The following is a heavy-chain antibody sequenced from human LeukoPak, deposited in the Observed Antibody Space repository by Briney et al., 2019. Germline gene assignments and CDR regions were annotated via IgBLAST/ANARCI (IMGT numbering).Heavy chain of an antibody. Sequence: SETLSLTCTVSGGSISSSSYYWGWIRQPPGKGLEWIGSIYYSGSTYYNPSLKSRVTISVDTSKNQFSLKLSSVTAADTAVYYCARGGRSSWYWFDPWGQGTLVTVSS. CDR3: ARGGRSSWYWFDP. V-gene: IGHV4-39*07. J-gene: IGHJ5*02. CDR1: GGSISSSSYY. CDR2: IYYSGST. D-gene: IGHD6-13*01.